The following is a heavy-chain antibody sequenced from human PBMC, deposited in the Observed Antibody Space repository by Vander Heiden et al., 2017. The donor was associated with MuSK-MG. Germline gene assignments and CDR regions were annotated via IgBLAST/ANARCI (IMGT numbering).Heavy chain of an antibody. D-gene: IGHD4-17*01. CDR2: VRNSGGT. J-gene: IGHJ4*02. CDR3: AAMLGLGTVSPYFDS. CDR1: GGSVSSASYH. V-gene: IGHV4-61*01. Sequence: ETLSLTCTVSGGSVSSASYHWSWIRQPPGKGLEWIGYVRNSGGTNYSPSLKSRVTISADTSKNQFSLKLSSVTEADTAIFYCAAMLGLGTVSPYFDSWGQGTLGTVSS.